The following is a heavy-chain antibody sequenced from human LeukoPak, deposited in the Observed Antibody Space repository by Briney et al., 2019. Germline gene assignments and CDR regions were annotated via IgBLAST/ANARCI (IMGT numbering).Heavy chain of an antibody. V-gene: IGHV3-30*04. J-gene: IGHJ3*02. Sequence: SLRLSCAASGFTFSSYALHLVRQAPGKGLEWVSALSYDGSNKYYADSEKGRFTISRDNSKNTLYLQMNSLRAEDTAVYYCASDLIAVADTDAFDIWGRGKMVTVSS. CDR2: LSYDGSNK. D-gene: IGHD6-19*01. CDR3: ASDLIAVADTDAFDI. CDR1: GFTFSSYA.